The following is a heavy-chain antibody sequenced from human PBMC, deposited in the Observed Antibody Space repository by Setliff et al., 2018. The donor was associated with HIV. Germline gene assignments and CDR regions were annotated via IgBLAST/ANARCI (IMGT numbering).Heavy chain of an antibody. J-gene: IGHJ1*01. CDR3: ARVSRGWYLGAEVAEYFDH. D-gene: IGHD6-19*01. Sequence: SETLSLTCSVSGGSISSSDHRWGWIRQPPGQGLELIGYIYYSGSDTYNPSLKSRVTISIDTSKNQFSLKLTSVTAADSATYYCARVSRGWYLGAEVAEYFDHWGQGTLVTVSS. V-gene: IGHV4-61*08. CDR2: IYYSGSD. CDR1: GGSISSSDHR.